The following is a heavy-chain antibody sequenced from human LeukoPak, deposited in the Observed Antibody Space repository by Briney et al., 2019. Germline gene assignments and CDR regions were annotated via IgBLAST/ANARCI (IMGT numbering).Heavy chain of an antibody. Sequence: SETLSLTCTVSGGSISSSSYYWGWIRQPPGKGLEWIGSIYYSGSTYYNPSLKSRVTISVDTSKNQFSLKLSSVTAADTAVYYCARGYLYFDYWGQGTLVTVSS. D-gene: IGHD1-1*01. CDR1: GGSISSSSYY. V-gene: IGHV4-39*07. J-gene: IGHJ4*02. CDR2: IYYSGST. CDR3: ARGYLYFDY.